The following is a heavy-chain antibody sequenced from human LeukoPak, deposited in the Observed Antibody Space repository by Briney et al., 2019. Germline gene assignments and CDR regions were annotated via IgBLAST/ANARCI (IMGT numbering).Heavy chain of an antibody. D-gene: IGHD1-20*01. V-gene: IGHV3-21*04. Sequence: GGSLRLSCAASGFTFSSYGMHWVRQAPGKGLEWVSSISSSSSYIYYADSVKGRITISRDNAKNSLYLQMNSLRAEDTAVYYCARRRYNWNAIDYWGQGTLVTVSS. J-gene: IGHJ4*02. CDR3: ARRRYNWNAIDY. CDR2: ISSSSSYI. CDR1: GFTFSSYG.